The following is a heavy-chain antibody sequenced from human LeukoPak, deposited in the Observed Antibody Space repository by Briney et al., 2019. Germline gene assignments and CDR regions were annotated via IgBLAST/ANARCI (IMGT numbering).Heavy chain of an antibody. V-gene: IGHV3-33*08. CDR2: IWYDGNNK. CDR3: ARDRWSSTSYNDY. CDR1: GFTFSSHY. J-gene: IGHJ4*02. Sequence: GGSLRLSCAASGFTFSSHYMHWVRQAPGKGLEWVAVIWYDGNNKYYADSVKGRFTISRDNSKNTLYLQMNSLRAEDTAVYYCARDRWSSTSYNDYWGQGTLVTVSS. D-gene: IGHD2-2*01.